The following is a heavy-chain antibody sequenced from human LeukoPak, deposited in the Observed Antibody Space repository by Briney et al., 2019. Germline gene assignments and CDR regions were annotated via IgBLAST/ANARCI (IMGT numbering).Heavy chain of an antibody. J-gene: IGHJ3*02. V-gene: IGHV3-43D*03. Sequence: GGSLRLSCAASGFTVDDYAIHWVRQAPGKGLEWVSLISWDGGSTYYADSVKGRFTISRDNSKNSLYLQMNSLRAEDTALYYCAKDTGDGYNSASDAFDIWGQGTMVTVSS. D-gene: IGHD5-24*01. CDR3: AKDTGDGYNSASDAFDI. CDR2: ISWDGGST. CDR1: GFTVDDYA.